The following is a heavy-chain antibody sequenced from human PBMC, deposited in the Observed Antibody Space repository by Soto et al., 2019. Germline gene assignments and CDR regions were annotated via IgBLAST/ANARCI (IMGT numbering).Heavy chain of an antibody. CDR2: ISYDGSLQ. CDR1: GFAFSSYG. Sequence: QAQLVESGGGVVQPGRSLRLSCAASGFAFSSYGMHWVRQAPGTGLEWVAVISYDGSLQHYADSVKGRFTISRDNSKNMVLLQISSLRAEDTDVYDCVSDRVYGHASVPYSWGQGTLVSVSS. D-gene: IGHD6-13*01. V-gene: IGHV3-30*03. CDR3: VSDRVYGHASVPYS. J-gene: IGHJ4*02.